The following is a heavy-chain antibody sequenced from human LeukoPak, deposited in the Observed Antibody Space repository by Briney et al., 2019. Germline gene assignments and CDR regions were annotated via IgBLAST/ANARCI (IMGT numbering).Heavy chain of an antibody. CDR1: GGSISSSSYY. CDR2: IHSNGNN. V-gene: IGHV4-61*05. J-gene: IGHJ4*02. D-gene: IGHD4-17*01. Sequence: SGTLSLTCTVSGGSISSSSYYWGWIRQPPGKGLEWIGYIHSNGNNNYSPTLKSRLTVSVDTSKNQFSLKLTSVTAADTAVYFCAKGVTTFDSWGQGTLVTVSS. CDR3: AKGVTTFDS.